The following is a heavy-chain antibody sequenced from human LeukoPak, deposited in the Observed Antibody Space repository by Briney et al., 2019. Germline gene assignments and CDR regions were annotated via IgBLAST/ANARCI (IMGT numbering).Heavy chain of an antibody. CDR2: IYTSGST. J-gene: IGHJ4*02. CDR3: AKDIAAAGTFDC. CDR1: GGSISSGSYY. V-gene: IGHV4-61*02. D-gene: IGHD6-13*01. Sequence: SETLSLTCTVSGGSISSGSYYWSWIRQPAGKGLEWIGRIYTSGSTNYNPSLKSRVTISVDTSKNQFSLKLSSVTAADTAVYYCAKDIAAAGTFDCWGQGTLVTVSS.